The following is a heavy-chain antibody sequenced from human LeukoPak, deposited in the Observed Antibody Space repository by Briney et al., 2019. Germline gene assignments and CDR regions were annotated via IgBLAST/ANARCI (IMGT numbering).Heavy chain of an antibody. CDR3: ATAPSVEVATIYGPYYYYYMDV. CDR1: GDSLSSGGYS. Sequence: SETLSLTCEVSGDSLSSGGYSWSWIRQPPGKGLEWIGYIRYSGSTYYNPSLKSRLTMSVEASKTQFSLRLSSVTAADTAVYYCATAPSVEVATIYGPYYYYYMDVWGKGTTVTVSS. J-gene: IGHJ6*03. D-gene: IGHD5-12*01. CDR2: IRYSGST. V-gene: IGHV4-30-4*07.